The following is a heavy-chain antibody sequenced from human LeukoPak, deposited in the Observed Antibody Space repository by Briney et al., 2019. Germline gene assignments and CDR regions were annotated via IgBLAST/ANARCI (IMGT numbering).Heavy chain of an antibody. CDR1: GFTFSTYA. CDR2: ISGSGGST. V-gene: IGHV3-23*01. D-gene: IGHD6-19*01. Sequence: GGSLRLSCAASGFTFSTYAMSWVRRAPGKGLEWVSSISGSGGSTNYADSVKGRFTISRDNSKNTLYLQMNSLRAEDTAVYYCAKDLKQWRDWGQGTLVTVSS. J-gene: IGHJ4*02. CDR3: AKDLKQWRD.